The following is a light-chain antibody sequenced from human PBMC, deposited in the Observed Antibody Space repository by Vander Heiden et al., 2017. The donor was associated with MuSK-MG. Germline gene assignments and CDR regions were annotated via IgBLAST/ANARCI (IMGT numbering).Light chain of an antibody. Sequence: DIVMTQSPDSLAVSLGERATINCKSSQSVLYSSNNKNYLAWYQQKPGQPPKLLIYWASTRESGVPDRFSGSGSGTDFTLTISSLQAEDVAVYYCQRDDSTFWTFGQGTKVEIK. J-gene: IGKJ1*01. CDR1: QSVLYSSNNKNY. V-gene: IGKV4-1*01. CDR2: WAS. CDR3: QRDDSTFWT.